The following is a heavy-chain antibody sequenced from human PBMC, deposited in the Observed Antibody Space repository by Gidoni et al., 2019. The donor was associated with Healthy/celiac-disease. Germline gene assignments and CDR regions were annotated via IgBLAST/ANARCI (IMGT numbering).Heavy chain of an antibody. Sequence: EVQLVESGGGLVQPGGSLRLSCAASGFTVSSNYMSWVRQAPGKGLEWVSVIYSGGSTYYADSVKGRFTISRHNSKNTLYLQMNSLRAEDTAVYYCAREGVCGGDCSYYYYGMDVWGQGTTVTVSS. CDR1: GFTVSSNY. J-gene: IGHJ6*02. D-gene: IGHD2-21*02. CDR2: IYSGGST. V-gene: IGHV3-53*04. CDR3: AREGVCGGDCSYYYYGMDV.